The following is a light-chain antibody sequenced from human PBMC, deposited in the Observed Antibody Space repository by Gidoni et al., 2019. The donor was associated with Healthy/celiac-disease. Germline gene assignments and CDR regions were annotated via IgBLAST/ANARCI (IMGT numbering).Light chain of an antibody. CDR2: AAS. CDR1: QSISSY. J-gene: IGKJ2*01. V-gene: IGKV1-39*01. Sequence: DIQVTRSPSSLSASVGDRVTITCRASQSISSYLNWYQQKPGKAPKLLIYAASSLQSGVPSRFSGSGSGTDFTLTISSLQPADFATYHCQQSYSTPPTFGQGTKLEIK. CDR3: QQSYSTPPT.